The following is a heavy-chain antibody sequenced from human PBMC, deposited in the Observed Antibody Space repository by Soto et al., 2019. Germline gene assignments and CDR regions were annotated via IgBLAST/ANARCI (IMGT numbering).Heavy chain of an antibody. CDR3: ARSGYSYGPNPLLY. CDR1: GGSISSGGYY. CDR2: IYYSGST. J-gene: IGHJ4*02. V-gene: IGHV4-31*11. Sequence: SETLSLTCAVSGGSISSGGYYWSWIRQHPGKGLEWIGYIYYSGSTYYNPSLKSRVTISVDTSKNQFSLKLSSVTAADTAVYYCARSGYSYGPNPLLYWGQGTLVTVSS. D-gene: IGHD5-18*01.